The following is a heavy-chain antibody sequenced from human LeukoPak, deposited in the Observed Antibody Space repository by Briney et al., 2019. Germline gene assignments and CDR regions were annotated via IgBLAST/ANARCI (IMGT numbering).Heavy chain of an antibody. CDR3: ARGFVATSEFDY. D-gene: IGHD5-12*01. V-gene: IGHV3-11*01. CDR2: ISSSGSTI. CDR1: GFTFSDYY. Sequence: NPGGSLRLSCAASGFTFSDYYMSWIRQAPGKGLGWLSYISSSGSTIYYADSVRGRFTVSRDNDKNSLSLQMNSLRVEDTAVYYCARGFVATSEFDYWGQGTLVTVSS. J-gene: IGHJ4*02.